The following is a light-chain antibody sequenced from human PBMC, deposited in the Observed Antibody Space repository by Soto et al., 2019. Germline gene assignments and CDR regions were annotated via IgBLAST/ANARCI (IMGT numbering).Light chain of an antibody. CDR1: NSNIAAGYG. V-gene: IGLV1-40*01. J-gene: IGLJ2*01. CDR2: GNT. Sequence: SVLPQPPPVTGAPGRRVTISCTGSNSNIAAGYGVRWYQQFPETAPKLLIYGNTHRPSWVPDRFSVYKSGTSASLAITGLQAEDDADYYCQSFDSNRIGLIFGGGTKVTVL. CDR3: QSFDSNRIGLI.